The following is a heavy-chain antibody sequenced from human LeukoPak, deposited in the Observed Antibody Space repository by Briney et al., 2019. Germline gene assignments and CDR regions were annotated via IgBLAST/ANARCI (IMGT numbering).Heavy chain of an antibody. J-gene: IGHJ6*03. CDR2: LSSSGVRT. V-gene: IGHV3-23*01. Sequence: PGGSLRLSCTASGFTLSSFVMSWVRQAPGKGLELVSTLSSSGVRTYYADSVKGRFTISRDNSLNPVFLQMNSLRGEDTAIYYCAKNKGQLVPNYCMNVWGKGTTVTVSS. CDR1: GFTLSSFV. CDR3: AKNKGQLVPNYCMNV. D-gene: IGHD6-13*01.